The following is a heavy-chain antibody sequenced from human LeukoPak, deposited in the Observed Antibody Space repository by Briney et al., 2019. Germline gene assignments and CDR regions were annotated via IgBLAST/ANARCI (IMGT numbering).Heavy chain of an antibody. CDR1: GFTFSSYE. CDR2: ISSSGSTI. Sequence: PGGSLRLSCAASGFTFSSYEMNWVRQAPGKGLEWVSYISSSGSTIYYADSVKGRFTISRDNAKNSLYLQMNSLRAEDTAVYYCARELSSGYSGGDYWGQGTLVTVSS. D-gene: IGHD3-22*01. J-gene: IGHJ4*02. V-gene: IGHV3-48*03. CDR3: ARELSSGYSGGDY.